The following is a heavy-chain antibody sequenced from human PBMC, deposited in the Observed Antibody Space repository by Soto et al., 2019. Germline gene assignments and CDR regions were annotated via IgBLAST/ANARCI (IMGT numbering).Heavy chain of an antibody. V-gene: IGHV1-3*01. CDR1: GYTFTSYA. J-gene: IGHJ3*02. CDR3: ASSESDFDWLSDAFDI. CDR2: IKAGNGNT. Sequence: ASLRVSCKAAGYTFTSYAMHWVRQAPGQRLEWMGWIKAGNGNTKYSQKFQGRVTITRDTSASTAYMELSSLRSEDTAVYYCASSESDFDWLSDAFDIWGQGTMVTVSS. D-gene: IGHD3-9*01.